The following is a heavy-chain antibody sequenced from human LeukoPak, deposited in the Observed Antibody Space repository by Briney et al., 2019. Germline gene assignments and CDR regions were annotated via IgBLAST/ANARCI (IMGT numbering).Heavy chain of an antibody. CDR2: IFYTGST. J-gene: IGHJ3*02. CDR3: ATLTGGDDAFDI. D-gene: IGHD4-23*01. Sequence: SETLSLTCTVSGYSISSGYYWSWIRQPPGKGLEWIGYIFYTGSTNYNPSLKSRVTISVLTSKNRFSLKLSSVTAADTAVYYCATLTGGDDAFDIWGQGTMVTVSS. CDR1: GYSISSGYY. V-gene: IGHV4-61*01.